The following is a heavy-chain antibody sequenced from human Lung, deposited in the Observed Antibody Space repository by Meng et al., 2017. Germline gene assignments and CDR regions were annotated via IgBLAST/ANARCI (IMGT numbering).Heavy chain of an antibody. V-gene: IGHV1-2*06. D-gene: IGHD6-25*01. J-gene: IGHJ4*02. Sequence: HVRLVQSGAAVKKPGASVKVSCKSSGYNFPDYYIHWVRRAPGQGLEWMGRINPKSGDTHYAQKFQARVTMTGDTSISTAYMELSGLRSDDTAMYYCARDEDISAAGKLFGDYWGQGTLVTVSS. CDR3: ARDEDISAAGKLFGDY. CDR2: INPKSGDT. CDR1: GYNFPDYY.